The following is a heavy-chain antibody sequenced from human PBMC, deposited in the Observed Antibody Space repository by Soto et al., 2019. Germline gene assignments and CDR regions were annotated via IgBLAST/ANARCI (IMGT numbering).Heavy chain of an antibody. V-gene: IGHV1-69*06. D-gene: IGHD3-16*01. CDR2: IVPRFGSP. CDR3: ARDRIQLRLGKYSFHGMDV. CDR1: GGTFSDYA. J-gene: IGHJ6*02. Sequence: QVQLVQSGAEMRKPGSSLRVSCKASGGTFSDYAFSWVRQAPGQGLEWMGGIVPRFGSPNYAQKFGGRVTITADTPSSTVYMALSSLRFDDPAVYFCARDRIQLRLGKYSFHGMDVWGQGTTIIVSS.